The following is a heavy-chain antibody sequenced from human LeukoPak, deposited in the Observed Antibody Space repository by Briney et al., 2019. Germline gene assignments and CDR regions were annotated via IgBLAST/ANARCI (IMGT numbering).Heavy chain of an antibody. CDR2: IYPGDSDT. J-gene: IGHJ6*02. CDR1: EYIMTGDC. CDR3: ARLRNSYGQVHGMDV. V-gene: IGHV5-51*01. D-gene: IGHD5-18*01. Sequence: GEALRSSSKGSEYIMTGDCIGWGGQMPGKDLEWMGIIYPGDSDTRYSPSFQGQVTISADKSISTAYLQWSSLKASDTAMYYCARLRNSYGQVHGMDVWGQGTTVTVSS.